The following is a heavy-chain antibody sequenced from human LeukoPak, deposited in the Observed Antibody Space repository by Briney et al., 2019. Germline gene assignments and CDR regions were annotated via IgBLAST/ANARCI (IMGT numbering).Heavy chain of an antibody. V-gene: IGHV1-46*01. CDR2: INPSGGST. CDR1: GYTFSSYY. J-gene: IGHJ5*02. CDR3: ARILWAYCGGDCYAQFFDP. Sequence: ASVKVSCKASGYTFSSYYMHWVRQAPGQGLEWMGIINPSGGSTSYAQKFQGRVTMTSDTSTSTVYMELSSLRSEDTAVYYCARILWAYCGGDCYAQFFDPWGQGTLVTVSS. D-gene: IGHD2-21*02.